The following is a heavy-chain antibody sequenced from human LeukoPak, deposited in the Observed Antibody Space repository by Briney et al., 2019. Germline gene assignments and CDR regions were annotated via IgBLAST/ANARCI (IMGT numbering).Heavy chain of an antibody. CDR2: ISAYNGNT. J-gene: IGHJ6*02. CDR3: AREEDYYGSGRPYGMDV. CDR1: GYTFTSYG. Sequence: ASVKVSCKASGYTFTSYGISWVRQAPGQGLEWMGWISAYNGNTNYAQKLQGRVTMTTDTSTSTAYMELRSLRSDDTAVYYCAREEDYYGSGRPYGMDVWGQGTTVTVSS. V-gene: IGHV1-18*01. D-gene: IGHD3-10*01.